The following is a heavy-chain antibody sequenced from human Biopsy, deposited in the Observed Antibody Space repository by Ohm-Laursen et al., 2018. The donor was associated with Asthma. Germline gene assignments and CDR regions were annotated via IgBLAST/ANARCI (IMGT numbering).Heavy chain of an antibody. J-gene: IGHJ6*02. D-gene: IGHD3-10*01. CDR1: GYTFNSAG. V-gene: IGHV1-18*01. CDR3: ARAVDYSHYYGIDV. Sequence: ASEKVFCKASGYTFNSAGITWVRQAPGQGLEWMGWISVYNGNTKVAQKLQDRVTMITDTSTSTAYMELRSLRSDDTAVYFCARAVDYSHYYGIDVWGQGTTVTVS. CDR2: ISVYNGNT.